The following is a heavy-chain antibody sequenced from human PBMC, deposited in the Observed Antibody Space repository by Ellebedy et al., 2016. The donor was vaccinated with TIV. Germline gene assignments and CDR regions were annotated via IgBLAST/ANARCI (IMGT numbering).Heavy chain of an antibody. V-gene: IGHV3-21*01. CDR3: ARVDTAARKWFDP. D-gene: IGHD5-18*01. Sequence: GGSLRLSCAASGFTFSSYSMNWVRQPPGKGLEWVSSISSSSSYIYYADSVKGRFTISRDNAKNSLYLQMNSLRAEDTAVYYCARVDTAARKWFDPWGQGTLVTVSS. CDR2: ISSSSSYI. J-gene: IGHJ5*02. CDR1: GFTFSSYS.